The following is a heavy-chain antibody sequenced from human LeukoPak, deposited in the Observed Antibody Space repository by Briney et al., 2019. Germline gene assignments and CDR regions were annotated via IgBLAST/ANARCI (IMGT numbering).Heavy chain of an antibody. V-gene: IGHV3-48*03. CDR3: ARDEYSGLYYYMDV. D-gene: IGHD2/OR15-2a*01. CDR2: ICSTTNSI. J-gene: IGHJ6*03. Sequence: GGPLTLSCGASGFSHSSYEMMWVPQAPEEGREGVSYICSTTNSIYYADSVKGRFTISRENAKKSLHLQMNSLRAEDTAVYYCARDEYSGLYYYMDVWGKGTMVTVSS. CDR1: GFSHSSYE.